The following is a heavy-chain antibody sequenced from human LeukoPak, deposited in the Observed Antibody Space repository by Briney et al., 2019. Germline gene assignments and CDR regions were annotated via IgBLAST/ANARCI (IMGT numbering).Heavy chain of an antibody. CDR1: GFTFSSYS. CDR3: ATGGLGERWLPGEY. Sequence: GGSLRLSCAASGFTFSSYSMNWVRQAPGKGLEWVSYISTSSSTIYYADSMKGRFTISRDNAKNSLYLQMNSLRPEDTAVYYCATGGLGERWLPGEYWGQGTLVTVSS. J-gene: IGHJ4*02. V-gene: IGHV3-48*01. D-gene: IGHD5-24*01. CDR2: ISTSSSTI.